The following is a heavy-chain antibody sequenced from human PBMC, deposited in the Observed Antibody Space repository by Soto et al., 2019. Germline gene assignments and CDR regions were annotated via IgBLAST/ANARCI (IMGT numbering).Heavy chain of an antibody. CDR3: AKLRASAVADFDY. J-gene: IGHJ4*02. D-gene: IGHD6-19*01. V-gene: IGHV3-23*01. CDR2: ISGSGSST. CDR1: GFSMSNFA. Sequence: GGSLRLSCAASGFSMSNFAMSWVRQAPGKGLEWVSAISGSGSSTYYADSVKGRYTISRDNSQNTLYLQMNSLRAEDAAVYYCAKLRASAVADFDYWGQGTQVTSPQ.